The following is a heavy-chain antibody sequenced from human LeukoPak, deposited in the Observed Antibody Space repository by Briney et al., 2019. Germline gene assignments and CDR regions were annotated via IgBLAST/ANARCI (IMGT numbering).Heavy chain of an antibody. Sequence: PGGSLRLSCAASGFTFSSYAMSWVRQAPGKGLEWVSAISGSGGSTYYADSVKGRFTISRDNSKNTLYLQMNSLRAEDTAVYYCAKPPLSTTGTTTDPRVPAEEPDDYWGQGTLVTVSS. V-gene: IGHV3-23*01. CDR3: AKPPLSTTGTTTDPRVPAEEPDDY. CDR1: GFTFSSYA. D-gene: IGHD1-1*01. J-gene: IGHJ4*02. CDR2: ISGSGGST.